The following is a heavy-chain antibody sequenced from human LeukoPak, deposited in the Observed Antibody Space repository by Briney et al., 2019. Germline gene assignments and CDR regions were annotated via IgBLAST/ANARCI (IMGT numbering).Heavy chain of an antibody. CDR2: ISSSSKYI. J-gene: IGHJ5*02. D-gene: IGHD2-2*03. CDR1: GFSVSNNY. Sequence: GGSLRLSCAASGFSVSNNYMGWVRQAPGRGLEWVSSISSSSKYIYYADSVRGRFTISRDDAKNSLSLQMNSLRAEDTAVYYCARDLDIVVVPASWFYPWGQGTLVTVSS. CDR3: ARDLDIVVVPASWFYP. V-gene: IGHV3-21*01.